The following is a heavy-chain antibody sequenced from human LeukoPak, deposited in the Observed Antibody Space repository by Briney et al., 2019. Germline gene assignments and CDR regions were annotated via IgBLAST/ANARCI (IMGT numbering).Heavy chain of an antibody. CDR2: IYPADSDT. V-gene: IGHV5-51*01. D-gene: IGHD6-13*01. CDR3: ARPNRSAAGLVGFDY. CDR1: GYSFTSYW. J-gene: IGHJ4*02. Sequence: GESLKISCEGSGYSFTSYWIGWVRQMPGKGLEWMGIIYPADSDTRYSPSFQGQVTISADKSISTAYLQWSSLKASDTAVYYCARPNRSAAGLVGFDYWGQGTLVTVSS.